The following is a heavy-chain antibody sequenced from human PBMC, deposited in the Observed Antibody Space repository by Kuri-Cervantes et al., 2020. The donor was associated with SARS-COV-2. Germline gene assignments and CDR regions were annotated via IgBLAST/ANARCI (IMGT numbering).Heavy chain of an antibody. CDR3: ARGIVVPATTRWNWFDP. V-gene: IGHV1-69*13. Sequence: SVKVSCKASGGTFSSYAISWVRQAPGQGLEWMGGIIPIYGTANYAQKFQGRVTITADESTSTAYMELSSLRSEDTAVYYCARGIVVPATTRWNWFDPWGQGTLVTVSS. J-gene: IGHJ5*02. D-gene: IGHD2-2*01. CDR2: IIPIYGTA. CDR1: GGTFSSYA.